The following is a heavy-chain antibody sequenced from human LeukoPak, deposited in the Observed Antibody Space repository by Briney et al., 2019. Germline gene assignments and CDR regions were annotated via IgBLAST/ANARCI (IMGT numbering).Heavy chain of an antibody. V-gene: IGHV3-48*02. D-gene: IGHD2-2*01. CDR3: ARDRCSSTSCGYDY. Sequence: GGSLRLSCAASGFTFSSYSMNWVRQAPGKGLEWVSYISSSSSTIYYADSVKGRFTISRDNAKNSLYPQMNSLRDEDTAVYYCARDRCSSTSCGYDYWGQGTLVTVSS. J-gene: IGHJ4*02. CDR1: GFTFSSYS. CDR2: ISSSSSTI.